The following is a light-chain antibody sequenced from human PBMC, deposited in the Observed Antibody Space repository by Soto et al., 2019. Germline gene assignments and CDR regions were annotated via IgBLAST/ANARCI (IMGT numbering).Light chain of an antibody. J-gene: IGLJ1*01. CDR1: SSDVGDYNY. CDR3: SSYAGNKNV. Sequence: QSALTQVLSASGSHGQSVTISCTGTSSDVGDYNYVSWYQQHPGKAPKLMIYEVSKRPSGVPDRFSGSKSGNTASLTVSELQAEDEADYYCSSYAGNKNVFGTGTKVTVL. CDR2: EVS. V-gene: IGLV2-8*01.